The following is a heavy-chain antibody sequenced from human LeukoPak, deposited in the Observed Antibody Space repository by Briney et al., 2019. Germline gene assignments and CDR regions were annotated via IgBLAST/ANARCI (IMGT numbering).Heavy chain of an antibody. CDR2: INHSGST. V-gene: IGHV4-34*01. CDR3: ARGSLLVPAAIIAEYYFDY. Sequence: SETLSLTCAVSGGSFSGYYWSWIRQPPGKGLEWIGEINHSGSTNYNPSLKSRVTISVDTSKNQFSLKLSSVTAADTAVYYWARGSLLVPAAIIAEYYFDYWGQGTLVSVSS. D-gene: IGHD2-2*01. CDR1: GGSFSGYY. J-gene: IGHJ4*02.